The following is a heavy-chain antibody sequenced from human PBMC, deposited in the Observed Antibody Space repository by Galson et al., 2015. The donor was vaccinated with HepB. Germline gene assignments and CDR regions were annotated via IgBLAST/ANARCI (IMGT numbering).Heavy chain of an antibody. D-gene: IGHD6-19*01. J-gene: IGHJ4*01. CDR2: ITPSGDHT. Sequence: SLRLSCAASGFPFSYHAMTWVRQAPGKGLEWVSAITPSGDHTYSADSLKGRFTISRDNSNNTVFLQMNSLSADDTAIYFCAKVFPEKTDGWYRQALYYFDSWGHGTRVTVSS. CDR1: GFPFSYHA. CDR3: AKVFPEKTDGWYRQALYYFDS. V-gene: IGHV3-23*01.